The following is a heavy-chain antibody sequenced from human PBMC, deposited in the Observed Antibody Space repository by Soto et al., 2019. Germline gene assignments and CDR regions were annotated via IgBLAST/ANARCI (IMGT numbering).Heavy chain of an antibody. Sequence: ASVKVSCKASGGTFSSYAISWVRQAPGQGLEWMGGIIPIFGTANYAQKFQGRVTITADESTSTAYMELSSLRSEDTAVYYCASYTAMVPFHFDYWGQGTLVTVSS. CDR2: IIPIFGTA. D-gene: IGHD5-18*01. J-gene: IGHJ4*02. CDR3: ASYTAMVPFHFDY. CDR1: GGTFSSYA. V-gene: IGHV1-69*13.